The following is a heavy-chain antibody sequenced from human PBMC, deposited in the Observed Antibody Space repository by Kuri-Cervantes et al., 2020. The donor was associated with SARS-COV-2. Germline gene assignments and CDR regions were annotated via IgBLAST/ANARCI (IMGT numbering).Heavy chain of an antibody. Sequence: GGSLRLSCKASGYTFTGYYMHWVRQAPGQGLEWMGWINPNSGGTNYAQQFQGWVTMTRDTSISTVYMELGKLGSDDAAVYFCARSTPLRRLVVISQGGVFDIWGKGTMVTVSS. CDR1: GYTFTGYY. J-gene: IGHJ3*02. CDR2: INPNSGGT. CDR3: ARSTPLRRLVVISQGGVFDI. D-gene: IGHD3-22*01. V-gene: IGHV1-2*04.